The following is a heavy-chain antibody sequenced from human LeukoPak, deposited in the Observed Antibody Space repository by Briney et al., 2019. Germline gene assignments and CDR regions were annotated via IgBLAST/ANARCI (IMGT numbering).Heavy chain of an antibody. Sequence: SETLSLTCTVSGGSISSYYWSWIRQPPGKGLEWIGYIYYSGSTNYNPSLKSRVTISVDTSKNQFSLKPSSVTAADTAVYYCARHGYYYYMDVWGKGTTVTVSS. CDR1: GGSISSYY. V-gene: IGHV4-59*08. CDR2: IYYSGST. J-gene: IGHJ6*03. CDR3: ARHGYYYYMDV.